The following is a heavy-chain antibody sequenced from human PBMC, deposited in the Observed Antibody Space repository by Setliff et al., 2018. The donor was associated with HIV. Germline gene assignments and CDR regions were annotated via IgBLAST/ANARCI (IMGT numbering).Heavy chain of an antibody. Sequence: KASETLSLTCTVSGGSISSSSYYWAWVRQPPGKGPEWIGSVYYSGSTHYNPSLKSRVTISVDTSKNQFSLKLSSVTAADTAMYFCARVRSYGSAYDAFDVWGPGTMVTVSS. CDR2: VYYSGST. CDR1: GGSISSSSYY. D-gene: IGHD3-10*01. J-gene: IGHJ3*01. CDR3: ARVRSYGSAYDAFDV. V-gene: IGHV4-39*07.